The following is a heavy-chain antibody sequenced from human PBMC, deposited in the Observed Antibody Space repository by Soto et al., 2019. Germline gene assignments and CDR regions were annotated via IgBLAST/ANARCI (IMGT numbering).Heavy chain of an antibody. CDR2: IDWDDDK. CDR1: GFSLSTSGMR. CDR3: ARSIAAGRVGFDP. Sequence: SGPTLVNPTQTLTLTCTFSGFSLSTSGMRASWIRQPPGKALEWLARIDWDDDKFYSTSPKTRLTISKDTSKNQVVLTMTNMDPVDTATYYCARSIAAGRVGFDPWGQGTLVTVSS. V-gene: IGHV2-70*04. D-gene: IGHD6-13*01. J-gene: IGHJ5*02.